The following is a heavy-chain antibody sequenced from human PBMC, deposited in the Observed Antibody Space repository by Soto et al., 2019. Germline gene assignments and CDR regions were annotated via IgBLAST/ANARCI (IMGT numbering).Heavy chain of an antibody. D-gene: IGHD2-15*01. J-gene: IGHJ4*02. CDR1: GFTVSSNY. CDR3: AADVYCSGGSRHHLGGFDY. CDR2: IYSGGST. V-gene: IGHV3-53*04. Sequence: EVQLVESGGGLVQPGGSLRLSCAASGFTVSSNYMSWVRQAPGKGLEWVSVIYSGGSTYYADSVKGRFTISRHNSKNTLYLQMNSLRAEDTAVYYCAADVYCSGGSRHHLGGFDYWGQGTLVTVSS.